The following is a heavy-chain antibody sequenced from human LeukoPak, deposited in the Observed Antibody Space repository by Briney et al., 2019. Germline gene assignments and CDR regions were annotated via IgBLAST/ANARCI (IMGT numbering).Heavy chain of an antibody. J-gene: IGHJ6*03. CDR3: ARQGRAYGSGSYYRYYYYYYMDV. CDR1: GGSFSGYY. Sequence: SETLSLTCAVYGGSFSGYYWSWIRQPPGKGLEWIGKINHSGTTNYNPSLKSRVTISVDTSKNQFSLKLSSVTAADTAVYYCARQGRAYGSGSYYRYYYYYYMDVWGKGTTVTISS. CDR2: INHSGTT. V-gene: IGHV4-34*01. D-gene: IGHD3-10*01.